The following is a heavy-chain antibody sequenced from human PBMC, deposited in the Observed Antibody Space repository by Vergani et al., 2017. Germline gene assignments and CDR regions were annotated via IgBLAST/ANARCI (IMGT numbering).Heavy chain of an antibody. CDR2: INNSGST. J-gene: IGHJ6*03. Sequence: QVQQQQWGAGLLKPSETLSLTCAVYGGSFSGYYWSWIRQPPGKGLEWIGEINNSGSTHSTPSLKSQVPISVDTSKNQFSLKLSSVTAADTAVYYCARDPELHYYYFMYVWGKGTTVTVSS. V-gene: IGHV4-34*01. CDR3: ARDPELHYYYFMYV. D-gene: IGHD1-14*01. CDR1: GGSFSGYY.